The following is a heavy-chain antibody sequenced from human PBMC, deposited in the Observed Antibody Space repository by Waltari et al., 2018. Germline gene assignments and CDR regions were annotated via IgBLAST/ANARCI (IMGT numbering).Heavy chain of an antibody. Sequence: QVQLEQSGAEVKKPGSSVKVSCKASGGTFSPFAISGVRQAPGQGLEWMGANIPLFGTAHYAQKFQGRVTVTADESSSTHYMELSSLRSEDTAVYYCARQKLYFYGLDVWGQGTTVTVSS. V-gene: IGHV1-69*01. CDR1: GGTFSPFA. J-gene: IGHJ6*02. CDR2: NIPLFGTA. CDR3: ARQKLYFYGLDV.